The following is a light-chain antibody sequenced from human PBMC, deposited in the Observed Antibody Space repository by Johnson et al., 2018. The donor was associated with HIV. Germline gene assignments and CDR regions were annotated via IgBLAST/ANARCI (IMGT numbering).Light chain of an antibody. CDR2: DDN. V-gene: IGLV1-51*01. Sequence: QSVLTQPPSVSAAPGQKVTISCSGSSSNVGSNSVSWYQQLPGTAPKLLIYDDNKRPSGIPDRFSGSKSGTSATLGITGLQTGDEADYYCGTWDPSLSAGEVFGTGTKVTAL. CDR1: SSNVGSNS. J-gene: IGLJ1*01. CDR3: GTWDPSLSAGEV.